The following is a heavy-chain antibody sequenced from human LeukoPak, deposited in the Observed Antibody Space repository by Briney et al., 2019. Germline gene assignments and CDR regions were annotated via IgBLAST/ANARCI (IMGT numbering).Heavy chain of an antibody. CDR3: AKDKGFGTGTLDY. CDR2: IRYDGSNK. J-gene: IGHJ4*02. Sequence: GGSLRLSCAASGFTFSSYGMHWVRQAPGKGLEWVAFIRYDGSNKHYADSVKGRFTISRDNSKNTLYLQMNSLRAEDTAVYYCAKDKGFGTGTLDYWGQGTLVTVSS. V-gene: IGHV3-30*02. D-gene: IGHD1-1*01. CDR1: GFTFSSYG.